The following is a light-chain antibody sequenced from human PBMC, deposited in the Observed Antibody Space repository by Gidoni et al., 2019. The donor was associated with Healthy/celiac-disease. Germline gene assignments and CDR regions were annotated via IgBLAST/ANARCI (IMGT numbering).Light chain of an antibody. Sequence: EIVLTQSPATLSLSPGERATLSCRASQSVRSYLAWYQQNPGQAPRLLIYDASNRATGIPARFSGSGSGTDFTLTISSREHEDFAVYYCKQRSNWPPFTFGPGTKVDIK. CDR2: DAS. CDR3: KQRSNWPPFT. J-gene: IGKJ3*01. V-gene: IGKV3-11*01. CDR1: QSVRSY.